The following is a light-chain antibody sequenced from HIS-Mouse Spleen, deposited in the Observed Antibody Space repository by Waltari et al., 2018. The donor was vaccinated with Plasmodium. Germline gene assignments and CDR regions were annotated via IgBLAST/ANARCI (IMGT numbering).Light chain of an antibody. CDR1: SSAVGRYNL. V-gene: IGLV2-23*01. CDR3: CSYAGSSTNWV. J-gene: IGLJ3*02. Sequence: QSALTQPASVSGSPGQSITIPCPGTSSAVGRYNLVPWYQQHPGKAPKLMIYEGSKRPSGVSNRFSGSKSGNTASLTISGLQAEDEADYYCCSYAGSSTNWVFGGGTKLTVL. CDR2: EGS.